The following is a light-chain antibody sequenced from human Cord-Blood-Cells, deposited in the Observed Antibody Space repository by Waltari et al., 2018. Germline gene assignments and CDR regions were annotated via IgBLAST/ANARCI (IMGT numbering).Light chain of an antibody. CDR2: GAS. CDR3: QQYNNWPPYS. CDR1: QSVSSN. V-gene: IGKV3-15*01. Sequence: EIVMTQSPATLSVSPGERPTLPCRASQSVSSNLAWYQQKPGQAPRLLIYGASTRATGIPARFSGSGYGTEFTLTISSLQSEDFAVYYCQQYNNWPPYSFGQGTKLEIK. J-gene: IGKJ2*03.